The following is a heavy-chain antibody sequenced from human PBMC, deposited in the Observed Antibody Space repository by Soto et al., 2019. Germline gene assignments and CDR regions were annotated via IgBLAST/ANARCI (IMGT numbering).Heavy chain of an antibody. CDR1: GDSITSRNW. D-gene: IGHD1-1*01. J-gene: IGHJ4*02. CDR3: ARDLGTGTDY. CDR2: IYHSGAT. Sequence: PSETLSLTGAVSGDSITSRNWWSWVRQAPGKGLEWIGEIYHSGATTYNPSLKSRATISVDPSNNHFSLKLTSVTAADTAVYFCARDLGTGTDYWGRGTLVTVSS. V-gene: IGHV4-4*02.